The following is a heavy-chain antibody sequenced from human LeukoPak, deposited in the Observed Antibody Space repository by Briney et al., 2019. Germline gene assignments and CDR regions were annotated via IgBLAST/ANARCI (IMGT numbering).Heavy chain of an antibody. V-gene: IGHV4-38-2*01. D-gene: IGHD6-19*01. CDR3: ARRYSRDWFFDY. CDR2: SHYTGST. Sequence: SETLSLTFAVSGYSISSGYVWGWIRHPPGKGLEWIGSSHYTGSTYYNPSLKSRLTISLDTSKNQLSLKLSSVTAADTAVYYCARRYSRDWFFDYWGQGTLVTVSS. CDR1: GYSISSGYV. J-gene: IGHJ4*02.